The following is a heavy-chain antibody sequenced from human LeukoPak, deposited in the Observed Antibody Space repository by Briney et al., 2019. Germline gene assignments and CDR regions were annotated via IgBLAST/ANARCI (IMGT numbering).Heavy chain of an antibody. CDR3: ARGDYYGSGTNWFDP. CDR1: GGSISSYC. D-gene: IGHD3-10*01. CDR2: IYYSGST. V-gene: IGHV4-59*01. J-gene: IGHJ5*02. Sequence: SETLSLTCTVSGGSISSYCWSWLRQPPGKGLEWIGYIYYSGSTNYNPSLKSRVTISVDTSKNQFSLKLSSVTAADTAVYYCARGDYYGSGTNWFDPWGQGTLVTVSS.